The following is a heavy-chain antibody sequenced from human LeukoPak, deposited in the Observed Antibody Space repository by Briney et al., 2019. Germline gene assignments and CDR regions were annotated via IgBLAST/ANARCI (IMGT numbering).Heavy chain of an antibody. V-gene: IGHV4-61*01. CDR2: IYYSGST. CDR3: ARGHYYDSSGYPFDY. D-gene: IGHD3-22*01. CDR1: GGSISSSSYY. Sequence: SETLSLTCTVSGGSISSSSYYWSWIRQPPGKGLEWIGYIYYSGSTNYNPSLKSRVTISVDTSKNQFSLKLSSVTAADTAVYYCARGHYYDSSGYPFDYWGQGTLVTVSS. J-gene: IGHJ4*02.